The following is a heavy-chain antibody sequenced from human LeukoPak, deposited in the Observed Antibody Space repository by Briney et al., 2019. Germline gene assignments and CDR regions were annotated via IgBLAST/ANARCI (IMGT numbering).Heavy chain of an antibody. J-gene: IGHJ4*02. CDR2: INHSGST. CDR3: ARGVRIAVADPHLDY. D-gene: IGHD6-19*01. CDR1: GGSFSGYH. Sequence: SETLSLTCGVYGGSFSGYHWNWIRQPPGEGLEWIGEINHSGSTNYNPSLKSRVTISVDTSKKQFSLRLSSVTAADTALYFCARGVRIAVADPHLDYWGQGTLVTVSS. V-gene: IGHV4-34*01.